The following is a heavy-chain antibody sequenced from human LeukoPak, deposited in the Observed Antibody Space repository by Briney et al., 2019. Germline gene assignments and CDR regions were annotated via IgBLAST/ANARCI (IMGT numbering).Heavy chain of an antibody. V-gene: IGHV1-69*05. Sequence: SVKVSCKASGGTFSSYAISWVRQAPGQGLEWMGGIIPIFGTANYAQKLQGRVTMTTDTSTSTAYMELRSLGSDDTAVYYCARCTNPSQLEDHWGQGTLVTVSS. CDR3: ARCTNPSQLEDH. D-gene: IGHD6-6*01. J-gene: IGHJ4*02. CDR2: IIPIFGTA. CDR1: GGTFSSYA.